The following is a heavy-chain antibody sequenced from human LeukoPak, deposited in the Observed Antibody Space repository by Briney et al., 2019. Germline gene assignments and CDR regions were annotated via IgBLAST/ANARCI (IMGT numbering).Heavy chain of an antibody. Sequence: GGSLRLSCAASGFTFSSYGMYWVRQAPGKGLEWVTFIRLDGSNQYYADSVKGRFTISRDNSKNTLYLQMNSLRVEDAAVYYCAKDTTIGLSPYYFDYWGQGSLVTVSS. V-gene: IGHV3-30*02. D-gene: IGHD3-16*01. CDR3: AKDTTIGLSPYYFDY. J-gene: IGHJ4*02. CDR2: IRLDGSNQ. CDR1: GFTFSSYG.